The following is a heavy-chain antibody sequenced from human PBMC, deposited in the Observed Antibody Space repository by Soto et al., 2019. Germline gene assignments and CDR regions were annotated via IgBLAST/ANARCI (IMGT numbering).Heavy chain of an antibody. Sequence: GESLKISCQASGYIFIDYWIGWVRQMPGKGLEWMGIVYPRDSDTRYSPSFQGQVTISADRSTGTAYLQWRSLKASDTALYYCARPPLPGYSIHFNSWGQGTLVTVSS. CDR1: GYIFIDYW. CDR3: ARPPLPGYSIHFNS. J-gene: IGHJ4*02. D-gene: IGHD2-15*01. V-gene: IGHV5-51*01. CDR2: VYPRDSDT.